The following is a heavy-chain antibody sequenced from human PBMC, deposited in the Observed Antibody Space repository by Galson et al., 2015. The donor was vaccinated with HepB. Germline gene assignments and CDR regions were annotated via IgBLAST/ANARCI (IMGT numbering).Heavy chain of an antibody. CDR3: ATPDLYLGYYYDSSGSSYFDY. D-gene: IGHD3-22*01. CDR2: ISGSGGST. Sequence: SLRLSCAASGFTFSSYAMSWVRQAPGKGLEWVSAISGSGGSTYYADSVKGRFTISRDNSKNTLYLQMNSLRAEDTAVYYCATPDLYLGYYYDSSGSSYFDYWGQGTLVTVSS. CDR1: GFTFSSYA. V-gene: IGHV3-23*01. J-gene: IGHJ4*02.